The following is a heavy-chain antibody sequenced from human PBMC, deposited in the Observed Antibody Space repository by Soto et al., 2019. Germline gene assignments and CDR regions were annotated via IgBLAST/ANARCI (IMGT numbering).Heavy chain of an antibody. J-gene: IGHJ5*02. D-gene: IGHD1-1*01. CDR2: IYYSGST. Sequence: PSETLSLTCTVSGGSISSSSYYWGWIRQPPGKGLEWIGSIYYSGSTYYNPSLKSRVTISVDTSKNQFSLKLSSVTAADTAVYYCARSRNWNRAWFDPWGQGTLVTVSS. CDR1: GGSISSSSYY. V-gene: IGHV4-39*01. CDR3: ARSRNWNRAWFDP.